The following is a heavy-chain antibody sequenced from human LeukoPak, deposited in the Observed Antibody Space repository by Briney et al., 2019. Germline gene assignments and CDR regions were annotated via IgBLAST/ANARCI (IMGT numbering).Heavy chain of an antibody. J-gene: IGHJ4*02. V-gene: IGHV3-7*01. CDR2: IKQDGSEK. CDR3: ARVATGGYSYGYNSKPSYYFDY. D-gene: IGHD5-18*01. CDR1: GFTFSSYW. Sequence: GGSLRLSCAASGFTFSSYWMSWVQQAPGKGLEWVANIKQDGSEKYYVDSVKGRFTISRDNAKNSLYLQMNSLRAEDTAVYYCARVATGGYSYGYNSKPSYYFDYWGQGTLVTVSS.